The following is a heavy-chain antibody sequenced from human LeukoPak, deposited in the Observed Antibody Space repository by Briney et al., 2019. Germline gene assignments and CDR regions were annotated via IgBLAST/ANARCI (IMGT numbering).Heavy chain of an antibody. CDR3: ARGPTRDIVVVPAAMGLFDP. D-gene: IGHD2-2*01. CDR1: GSSFTGNY. Sequence: ASVKLSCYASGSSFTGNYMHWVRHAPGQGLEWKGWINPNSGGTNYAQKFQGRVTMTRDASISTAYRELSRLRSDDTAVYYCARGPTRDIVVVPAAMGLFDPWGQGTLVTVSS. J-gene: IGHJ5*02. V-gene: IGHV1-2*02. CDR2: INPNSGGT.